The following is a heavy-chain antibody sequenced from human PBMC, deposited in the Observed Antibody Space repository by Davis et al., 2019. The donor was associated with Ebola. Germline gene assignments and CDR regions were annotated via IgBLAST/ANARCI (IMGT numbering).Heavy chain of an antibody. Sequence: MPSETLSLTCTVSGGSISSSSYYWGWIRQPPGKGLEWIGSIYYSGSTYYNPSLKSRVTISVDTSKNQFSLKLSSVTAADTAVYYCATGGITIFGVVKGYFDYWGQGTLVTVSS. V-gene: IGHV4-39*01. CDR1: GGSISSSSYY. CDR2: IYYSGST. D-gene: IGHD3-3*01. CDR3: ATGGITIFGVVKGYFDY. J-gene: IGHJ4*02.